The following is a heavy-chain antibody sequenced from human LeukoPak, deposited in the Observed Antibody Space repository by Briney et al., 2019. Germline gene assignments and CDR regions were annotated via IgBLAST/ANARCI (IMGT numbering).Heavy chain of an antibody. CDR3: ARSYDFWWGTYFDY. Sequence: SQTLSLACTVSGGSISSGSYYWSWIRQPAGKGLEWIGRIYTSGSTNYNPSLKSRVTISVDTSKNQFSLKLSSVTAADTAVYYCARSYDFWWGTYFDYWGQGTLVTVSS. D-gene: IGHD3-3*01. CDR2: IYTSGST. V-gene: IGHV4-61*02. CDR1: GGSISSGSYY. J-gene: IGHJ4*02.